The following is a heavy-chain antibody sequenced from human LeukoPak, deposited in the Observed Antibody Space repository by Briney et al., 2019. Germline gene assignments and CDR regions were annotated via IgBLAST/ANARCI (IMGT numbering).Heavy chain of an antibody. CDR3: AKKNGYNPVWSAFDI. Sequence: GGSLRLSCVASGFPFSSYWMTWVRQAPGKGLEWVAVISYDGSNKYYADSVKGRFTISRDNSKNTLYLQMNSLRAEDTAVYYCAKKNGYNPVWSAFDIWGQGTMVTVSS. V-gene: IGHV3-30*18. J-gene: IGHJ3*02. CDR2: ISYDGSNK. D-gene: IGHD5-24*01. CDR1: GFPFSSYW.